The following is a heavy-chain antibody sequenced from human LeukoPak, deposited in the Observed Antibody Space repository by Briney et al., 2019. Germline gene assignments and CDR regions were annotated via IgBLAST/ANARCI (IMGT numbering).Heavy chain of an antibody. J-gene: IGHJ4*02. CDR3: ARGEDRAKARY. CDR1: SASFSGSY. Sequence: PSETLSLTCAVYSASFSGSYWSWFRQPPGKGLEWIGEVSQGEGTNYNPSLKSRVTISQDTSKNQVSLKLNSVTAADTAVYYCARGEDRAKARYWGQGTLVTVSS. V-gene: IGHV4-34*01. D-gene: IGHD1-14*01. CDR2: VSQGEGT.